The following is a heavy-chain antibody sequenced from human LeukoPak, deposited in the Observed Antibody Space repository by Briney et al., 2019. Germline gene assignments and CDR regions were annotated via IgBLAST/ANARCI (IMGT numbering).Heavy chain of an antibody. CDR3: AKDIGYCSGGSCYSAEYFQH. V-gene: IGHV3-23*01. Sequence: GGSLRLSCAASGLTFSSYAMSWVRQAPGKGLEWVSAISGSGGSTYYADSVKGRFTISRDNSKNTLYLQMNSLRAEDTAVYYCAKDIGYCSGGSCYSAEYFQHWGQGTLVTVSS. CDR2: ISGSGGST. CDR1: GLTFSSYA. D-gene: IGHD2-15*01. J-gene: IGHJ1*01.